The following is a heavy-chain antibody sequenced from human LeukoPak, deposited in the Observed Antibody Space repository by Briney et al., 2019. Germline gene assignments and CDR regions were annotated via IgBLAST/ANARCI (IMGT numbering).Heavy chain of an antibody. J-gene: IGHJ4*02. V-gene: IGHV1-69*06. CDR3: ARDAGQQLSDYFDC. D-gene: IGHD6-13*01. CDR2: IIPVFDSP. CDR1: GGAFSSFV. Sequence: SVKVSCEAPGGAFSSFVINWVRQAPGQGLEWMGDIIPVFDSPNYAQKFQGRVTITADKSTSTAYMELSSLRSEDTAVYYCARDAGQQLSDYFDCWGQGTLVTVSS.